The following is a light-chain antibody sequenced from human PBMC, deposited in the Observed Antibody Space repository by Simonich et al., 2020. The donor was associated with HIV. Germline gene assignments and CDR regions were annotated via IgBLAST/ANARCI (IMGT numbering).Light chain of an antibody. CDR2: WAS. V-gene: IGKV4-1*01. CDR1: RTILYSSNNKNY. Sequence: DIVMTQSPDSLAVSLGERATINCKSSRTILYSSNNKNYLAWYQQKPGQPPKLLIYWASPRESGVPDRFSASGSGTDFTLTSSSLQAEDVAVYSCQQYYSTPPTFGQGTKVEIK. CDR3: QQYYSTPPT. J-gene: IGKJ1*01.